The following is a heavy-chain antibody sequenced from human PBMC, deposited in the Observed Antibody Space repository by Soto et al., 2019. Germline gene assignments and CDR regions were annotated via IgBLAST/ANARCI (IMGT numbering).Heavy chain of an antibody. V-gene: IGHV4-31*03. CDR1: GGSISSGGYY. CDR2: IYYSGST. D-gene: IGHD2-8*01. J-gene: IGHJ4*02. Sequence: QVQLQESGPGLVKPSQTLSLTCTVSGGSISSGGYYWSWIRQHPGKGLEWIGYIYYSGSTYYNPSLKIRVTISVDTSKSQFSLKLSSVTAADTAVYYCARGRYCTNGVCSSFDYWGQGTLVTVSS. CDR3: ARGRYCTNGVCSSFDY.